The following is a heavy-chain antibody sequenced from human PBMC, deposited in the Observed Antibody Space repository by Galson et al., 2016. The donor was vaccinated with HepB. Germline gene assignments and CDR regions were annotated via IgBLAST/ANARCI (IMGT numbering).Heavy chain of an antibody. CDR3: TKDWNWRQIFTAGVADH. CDR2: ISGFGVNT. CDR1: GLRFSSYA. Sequence: SLRLSCAASGLRFSSYAMGWVRQASGKGLEWVSAISGFGVNTYYADSVRGRFTISRDNSRNTLYLQMHSLRVEDTATYYCTKDWNWRQIFTAGVADHWGQETLVTVSS. D-gene: IGHD1-1*01. J-gene: IGHJ5*02. V-gene: IGHV3-23*01.